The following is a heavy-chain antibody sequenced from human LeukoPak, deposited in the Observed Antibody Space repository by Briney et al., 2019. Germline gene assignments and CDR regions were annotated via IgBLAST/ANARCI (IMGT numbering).Heavy chain of an antibody. Sequence: PSEALSLTCTVSGDSISSSSYYWGWVRQPPGKGLEWIVSIYYSGSTYSNPSRKSRLTIDIDTAKNQFSLRLSSLTAADTAVYYCARHRGLELRTRYFAWLLHEINYFEYWGQGTLVTVSS. CDR2: IYYSGST. CDR1: GDSISSSSYY. D-gene: IGHD3-9*01. J-gene: IGHJ4*02. CDR3: ARHRGLELRTRYFAWLLHEINYFEY. V-gene: IGHV4-39*01.